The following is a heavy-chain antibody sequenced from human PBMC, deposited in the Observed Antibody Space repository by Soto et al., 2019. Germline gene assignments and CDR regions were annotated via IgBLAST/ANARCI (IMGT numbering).Heavy chain of an antibody. V-gene: IGHV3-30*03. CDR3: ARGAPNDDYVGGNYPDALDI. CDR1: GFTFSSYG. D-gene: IGHD3-16*01. Sequence: QVQLVESGGGVVQPGRSLRLSCEASGFTFSSYGMHWVRQAPGKGLEWVAVISYAGTYTYYADSVKGRVTISRDNSKNTLFLQMTSLTAEDTAVYYCARGAPNDDYVGGNYPDALDIWGQGTMVTVSS. CDR2: ISYAGTYT. J-gene: IGHJ3*02.